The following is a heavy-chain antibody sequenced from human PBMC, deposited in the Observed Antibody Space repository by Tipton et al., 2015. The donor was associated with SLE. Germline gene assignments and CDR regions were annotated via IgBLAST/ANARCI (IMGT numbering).Heavy chain of an antibody. CDR2: IYYTGTT. V-gene: IGHV4-59*04. Sequence: TLSLTCTVSDASISTYFWSWIRQPPGKGLEWIGSIYYTGTTYYNPSLKSRVTISVETSKTHFSLKMSSVTAADTAMYYCTRGPYCSVDSCYRGMDVWGQGTTVTVSS. J-gene: IGHJ6*02. CDR3: TRGPYCSVDSCYRGMDV. CDR1: DASISTYF. D-gene: IGHD2-15*01.